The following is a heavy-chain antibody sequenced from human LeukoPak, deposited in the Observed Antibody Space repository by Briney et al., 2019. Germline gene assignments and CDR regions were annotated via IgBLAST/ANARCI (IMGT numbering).Heavy chain of an antibody. Sequence: GGSLTLSCPASGSTVTRYPMTWDRQAPGNGLEWVSALRGGGMNTTYTDSMTGRLTMPRDNSKNTLYLQRNSLRAEDTAVYYCAKRCSGYYGDYCYWGQGTLVTVSS. CDR1: GSTVTRYP. V-gene: IGHV3-23*01. D-gene: IGHD4-17*01. CDR3: AKRCSGYYGDYCY. CDR2: LRGGGMNT. J-gene: IGHJ4*02.